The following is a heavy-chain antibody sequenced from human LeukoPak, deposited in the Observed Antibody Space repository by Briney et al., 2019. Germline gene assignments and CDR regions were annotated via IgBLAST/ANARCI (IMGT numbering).Heavy chain of an antibody. CDR3: AKPPRGQWLALLFDAFDI. V-gene: IGHV3-23*01. CDR2: ISGSGGST. Sequence: GGSLRLTCAASGCTFSSYAMSWVRQAPGKGLEWVSAISGSGGSTYYADSVKGRFTISRDNSKNTLYLQMNSLRAEDTAVYYCAKPPRGQWLALLFDAFDIWGQGTMVTVSS. J-gene: IGHJ3*02. D-gene: IGHD6-19*01. CDR1: GCTFSSYA.